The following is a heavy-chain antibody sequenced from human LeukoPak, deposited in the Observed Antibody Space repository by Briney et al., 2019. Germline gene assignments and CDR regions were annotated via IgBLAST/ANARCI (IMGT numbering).Heavy chain of an antibody. CDR3: ARDRGYYDSSGYLDY. CDR2: IYYSGST. D-gene: IGHD3-22*01. V-gene: IGHV4-59*01. Sequence: PSETLSLTCTVSGGSISSYYWSWLRQPPGKGLEWVGYIYYSGSTNYNPSLKSRVTISVDTSKNQFSLKLSSVTAADTAVYYCARDRGYYDSSGYLDYWGQGTLVTVSS. CDR1: GGSISSYY. J-gene: IGHJ4*02.